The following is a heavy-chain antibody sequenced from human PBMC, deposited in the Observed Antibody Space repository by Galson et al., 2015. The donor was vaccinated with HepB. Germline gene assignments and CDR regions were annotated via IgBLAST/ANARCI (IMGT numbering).Heavy chain of an antibody. CDR2: ISDSGQLT. J-gene: IGHJ4*02. D-gene: IGHD2-15*01. CDR1: GFTFSNYH. CDR3: ARVWQDYSGTDY. V-gene: IGHV3-48*03. Sequence: SLRLSCAGSGFTFSNYHMNWVRQAPGKGLEWLSYISDSGQLTHYADSVKGRLTTSRDNTKNSLHLQMNSLRDDDTAVYYCARVWQDYSGTDYWGQGTLVTVSS.